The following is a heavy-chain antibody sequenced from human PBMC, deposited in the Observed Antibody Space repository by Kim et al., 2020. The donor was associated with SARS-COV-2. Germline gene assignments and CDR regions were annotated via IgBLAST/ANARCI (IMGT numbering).Heavy chain of an antibody. V-gene: IGHV5-10-1*01. Sequence: GESLKISCKGSGYSFTSYWISWVRQMPGKGLEWMGRIDPSDSYTNYSPSFQGHVTISADKSISTAYLQWSSLKASDTAMYYCARGGGVGYNWNDVEFNWFDPWGQGTLVTVSS. CDR3: ARGGGVGYNWNDVEFNWFDP. J-gene: IGHJ5*02. D-gene: IGHD1-20*01. CDR1: GYSFTSYW. CDR2: IDPSDSYT.